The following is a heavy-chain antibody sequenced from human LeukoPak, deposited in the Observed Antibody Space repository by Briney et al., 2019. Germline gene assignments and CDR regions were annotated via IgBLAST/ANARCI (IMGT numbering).Heavy chain of an antibody. D-gene: IGHD5-18*01. CDR3: ARVDTAMVTPVYFDY. V-gene: IGHV4-59*01. J-gene: IGHJ4*02. Sequence: MASETLSLTCTVSGGSISSYYWSWIRQPPGKGLEWIGYIYYSGSTNYNPSLKSRVTISVDTSKNQFSLKLSSVTAADTAVYYCARVDTAMVTPVYFDYWGQGTLVTVSS. CDR2: IYYSGST. CDR1: GGSISSYY.